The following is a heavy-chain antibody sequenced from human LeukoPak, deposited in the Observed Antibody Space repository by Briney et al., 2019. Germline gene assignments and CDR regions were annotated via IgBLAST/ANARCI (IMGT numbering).Heavy chain of an antibody. D-gene: IGHD3-3*01. J-gene: IGHJ5*02. CDR3: ARAGDKYYDFWSGYYGANNNWFDP. V-gene: IGHV1-18*01. CDR2: ISXYNGXT. Sequence: RXAPGQGLXXMGXISXYNGXTNYAQKLQGRVTMTTDTSTSTAYMELRSLRSDDTAVYYCARAGDKYYDFWSGYYGANNNWFDPWGQGTLVTVSS.